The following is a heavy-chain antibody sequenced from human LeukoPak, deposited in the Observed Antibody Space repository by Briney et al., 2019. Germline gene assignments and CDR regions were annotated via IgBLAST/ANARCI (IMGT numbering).Heavy chain of an antibody. V-gene: IGHV4-34*01. CDR2: INHSGST. Sequence: KASETLSLTCAVYGGSFSGYYWSWIRQPPGKGLEWIGEINHSGSTNYNPSLKSRVTISVDTSKNQFSLTLSSVTAADTAVYYCARVRASRWLQPHYFDYWGQGTLVTVSS. CDR1: GGSFSGYY. D-gene: IGHD5-24*01. CDR3: ARVRASRWLQPHYFDY. J-gene: IGHJ4*02.